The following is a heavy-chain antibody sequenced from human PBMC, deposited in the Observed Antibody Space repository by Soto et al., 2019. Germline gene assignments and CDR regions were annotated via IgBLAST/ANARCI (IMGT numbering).Heavy chain of an antibody. CDR2: IFYSGSF. CDR1: GDSISSGGSY. CDR3: ARALETPTIFGVVRPYFFNH. V-gene: IGHV4-31*03. D-gene: IGHD3-3*01. J-gene: IGHJ4*02. Sequence: PSETLSLTCTVSGDSISSGGSYWNWIRQRPGKGLEWMGYIFYSGSFYYTPSLRGRVMMSADTSKNQFYLRLSSVTAADTAVYYCARALETPTIFGVVRPYFFNHWGQGTLVTVSS.